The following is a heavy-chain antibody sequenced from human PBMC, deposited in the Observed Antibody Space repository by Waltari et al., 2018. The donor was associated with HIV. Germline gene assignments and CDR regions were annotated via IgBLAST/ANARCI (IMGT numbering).Heavy chain of an antibody. Sequence: QVQLVLSGAEVTKPGYSVRVSCKASGDTFSSYTIHWVRQAPGQGLEWMGRIIPILDLSNSAQKFQDRVTIMADKSTNTAYMDLSSLTSEDTAVYYCARGKGYYGMDVWGQGTTVTVSS. V-gene: IGHV1-69*02. CDR1: GDTFSSYT. CDR2: IIPILDLS. CDR3: ARGKGYYGMDV. J-gene: IGHJ6*02.